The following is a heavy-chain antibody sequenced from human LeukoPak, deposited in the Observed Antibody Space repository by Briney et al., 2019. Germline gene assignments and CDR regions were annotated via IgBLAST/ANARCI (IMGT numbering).Heavy chain of an antibody. Sequence: GGSLRLSCAASGFTFSNYAMSWVRQAPGKGLEWVSAITGSGGNTYYADSVKGRFTISRDNSKNTLYLQMNSLRDEDTAVYYCAKWGDFDVLTGYYGPDFWGQGTLVTVSS. CDR3: AKWGDFDVLTGYYGPDF. CDR1: GFTFSNYA. D-gene: IGHD3-9*01. CDR2: ITGSGGNT. J-gene: IGHJ4*02. V-gene: IGHV3-23*01.